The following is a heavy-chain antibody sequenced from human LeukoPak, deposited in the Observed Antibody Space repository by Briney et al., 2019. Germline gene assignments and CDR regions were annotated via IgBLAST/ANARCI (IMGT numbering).Heavy chain of an antibody. Sequence: GASVKVSCKASGGTFSSYAISWVRQAPGQGLEWMGRIIPILGIANYAQKFQGRVTITADKSTSTAYMELSSLRSEDTAVYYCARDGGERYCSSTGCYKDRFDPWGQGTLVTVSS. CDR3: ARDGGERYCSSTGCYKDRFDP. CDR2: IIPILGIA. CDR1: GGTFSSYA. J-gene: IGHJ5*02. V-gene: IGHV1-69*04. D-gene: IGHD2-2*02.